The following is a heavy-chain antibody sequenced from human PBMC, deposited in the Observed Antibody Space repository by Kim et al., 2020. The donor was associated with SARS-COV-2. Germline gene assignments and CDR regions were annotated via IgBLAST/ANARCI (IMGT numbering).Heavy chain of an antibody. Sequence: GRFTISRDNAKNTLYLQMNSLRAEDTAVYYCASAYCSGGSCYAYNWFGPWGQGTLVTVSS. V-gene: IGHV3-74*01. D-gene: IGHD2-15*01. CDR3: ASAYCSGGSCYAYNWFGP. J-gene: IGHJ5*02.